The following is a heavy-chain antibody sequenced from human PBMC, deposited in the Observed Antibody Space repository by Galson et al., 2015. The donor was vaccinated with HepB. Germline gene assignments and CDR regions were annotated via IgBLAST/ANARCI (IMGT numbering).Heavy chain of an antibody. D-gene: IGHD6-19*01. CDR1: GGTFSSYT. Sequence: SVKVSCKASGGTFSSYTISWVRQAPGQGLEWMGRIIPILGIANYAQKFQGRVTITADKSTSTAYMELSSLRSEDTAVYYCARDSRAVAGNSDDAFDIWGQGTMVTVSS. V-gene: IGHV1-69*04. CDR3: ARDSRAVAGNSDDAFDI. J-gene: IGHJ3*02. CDR2: IIPILGIA.